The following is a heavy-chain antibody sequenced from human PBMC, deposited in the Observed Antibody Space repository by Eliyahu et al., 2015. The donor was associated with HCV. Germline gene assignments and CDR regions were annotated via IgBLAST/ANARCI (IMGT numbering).Heavy chain of an antibody. Sequence: QVQLQQWGAGLLKPSETLSLTCAVYGGSFSGYYWTWIRQPPGKGLEWIGEINHSGSTNYNPSLKSRVTISVDTSKNQFSLKLSSVTAADTAVYYCARVHDYSNPGGWFDPWGQGTLVTVSS. CDR2: INHSGST. D-gene: IGHD4-11*01. CDR1: GGSFSGYY. J-gene: IGHJ5*02. CDR3: ARVHDYSNPGGWFDP. V-gene: IGHV4-34*01.